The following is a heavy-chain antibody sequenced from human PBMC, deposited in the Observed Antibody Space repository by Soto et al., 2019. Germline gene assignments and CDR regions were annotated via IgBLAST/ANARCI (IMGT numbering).Heavy chain of an antibody. J-gene: IGHJ4*02. V-gene: IGHV4-61*08. CDR1: GGPFSRGGYY. D-gene: IGHD5-18*01. CDR3: ARHRYSYGVYYFDY. Sequence: PSETLSLTCTVSGGPFSRGGYYWSWIRQHPGKGLECIGYIFYSGSTNYNPSLTSRVTISVDTSKNQFSLKLSSVTAADTAVYYCARHRYSYGVYYFDYWGQGTLVTVSS. CDR2: IFYSGST.